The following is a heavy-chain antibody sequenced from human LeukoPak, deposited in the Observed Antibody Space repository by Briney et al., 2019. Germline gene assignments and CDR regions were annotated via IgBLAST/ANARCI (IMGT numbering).Heavy chain of an antibody. Sequence: GGSLRLSCAASGNYWMHWVRQAPGKGLVWVSHINSDGSWTSYADSVKGRFTISKDNAKSTVYLQMNNLRAEDTAVYYCVSFYETYWGRGTLVTVSS. CDR3: VSFYETY. J-gene: IGHJ4*02. D-gene: IGHD2-2*01. V-gene: IGHV3-74*01. CDR1: GNYW. CDR2: INSDGSWT.